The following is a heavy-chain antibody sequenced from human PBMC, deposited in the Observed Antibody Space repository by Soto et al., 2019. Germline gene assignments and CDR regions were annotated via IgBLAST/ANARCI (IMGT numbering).Heavy chain of an antibody. CDR3: ARGGYASYGYGNYYYYYMDV. CDR1: GCTFSSYT. J-gene: IGHJ6*03. CDR2: IIPILGIA. Sequence: EASVKVSCKASGCTFSSYTISWVRQAPGQGLEWMGRIIPILGIANYAQKFQGRVTITADKSTSTAYMELSSLRSEDTAVYYCARGGYASYGYGNYYYYYMDVWGKGTTVTVSS. D-gene: IGHD5-18*01. V-gene: IGHV1-69*02.